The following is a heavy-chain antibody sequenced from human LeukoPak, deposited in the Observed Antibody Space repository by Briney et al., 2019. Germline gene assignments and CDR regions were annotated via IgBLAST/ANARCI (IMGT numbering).Heavy chain of an antibody. CDR2: IYTSGST. CDR1: GGSISSYY. Sequence: SEILSLTCTVSGGSISSYYWSWIRQPAGKELEWIGRIYTSGSTNYNPSLKSRVTMSVDTSKNQFSLKLTSVTAADTAVYYCARDRGLYGEVLFDPWGQGTLVTVSS. V-gene: IGHV4-4*07. D-gene: IGHD3-10*01. CDR3: ARDRGLYGEVLFDP. J-gene: IGHJ5*02.